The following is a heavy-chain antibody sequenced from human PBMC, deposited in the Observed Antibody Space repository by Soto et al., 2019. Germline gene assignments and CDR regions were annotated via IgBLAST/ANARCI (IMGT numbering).Heavy chain of an antibody. CDR1: GGSISSSSYY. Sequence: SETLSLTCTVSGGSISSSSYYWGWIRQPPGKGLEWIGSIYYSGSTYYNPSLKSRVTISVDTSKNQFSLKLSSVTAADTAVYYCARSDDFWSVYYNGDYYYGMDFWGQGTTVTVSS. D-gene: IGHD3-3*01. J-gene: IGHJ6*02. V-gene: IGHV4-39*01. CDR3: ARSDDFWSVYYNGDYYYGMDF. CDR2: IYYSGST.